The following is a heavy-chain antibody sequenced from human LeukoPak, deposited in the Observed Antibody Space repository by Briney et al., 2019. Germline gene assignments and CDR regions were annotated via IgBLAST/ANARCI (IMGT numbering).Heavy chain of an antibody. CDR1: GGSISSGGYP. V-gene: IGHV4-30-2*01. CDR3: AREGDGGLPYRFDY. CDR2: IYHSGST. J-gene: IGHJ4*02. Sequence: SETLSLTCAVSGGSISSGGYPWSWIRQPPGKGLEWIGYIYHSGSTYYNPSLKSRVTISVDRSKNHLSLKLSSVTAADTAVYYCAREGDGGLPYRFDYWGQGTLVTVSS. D-gene: IGHD4-23*01.